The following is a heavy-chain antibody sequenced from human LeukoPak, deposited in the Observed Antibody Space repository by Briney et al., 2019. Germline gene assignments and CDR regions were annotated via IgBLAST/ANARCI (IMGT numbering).Heavy chain of an antibody. D-gene: IGHD3-10*01. CDR1: GYTFTGYY. J-gene: IGHJ4*02. CDR2: INPNSGGT. V-gene: IGHV1-2*04. Sequence: ASVKVSCKASGYTFTGYYMHWVRQAPGQGREWMGWINPNSGGTNYAQKFQGWVTMTRDTSISTAYMELSRLRSDDTAVYYCARGSRQPYYYGSGSYYCDYWGQGTLVTVSS. CDR3: ARGSRQPYYYGSGSYYCDY.